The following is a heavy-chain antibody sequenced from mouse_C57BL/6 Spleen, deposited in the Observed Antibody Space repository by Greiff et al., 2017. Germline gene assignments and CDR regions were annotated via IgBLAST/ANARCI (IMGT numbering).Heavy chain of an antibody. J-gene: IGHJ1*03. CDR2: IDPETGGT. V-gene: IGHV1-15*01. CDR1: GYTFTDYE. CDR3: TGPYYYGSPYWYFDV. D-gene: IGHD1-1*01. Sequence: VQLQQSGAELVRPGASVTLSCKASGYTFTDYEMHWVKQTPVHGLEWIGAIDPETGGTAYNQKFKGKAILTADKSSSTAYMELSSLTSEDSAVYYCTGPYYYGSPYWYFDVWGTGTTVTVSS.